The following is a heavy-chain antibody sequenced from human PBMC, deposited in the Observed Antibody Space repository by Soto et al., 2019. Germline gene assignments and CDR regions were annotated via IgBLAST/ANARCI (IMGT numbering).Heavy chain of an antibody. V-gene: IGHV2-5*01. CDR3: ANRQRYPGTTSFDY. D-gene: IGHD1-7*01. CDR1: GFSLSTSGVG. J-gene: IGHJ4*02. Sequence: QITLKESGPPLVKPTQTLTLTCTFSGFSLSTSGVGVGWIRQPPGKSLEWLALIYWYDDTRYSPSLKSRITITKDTSKNQVVLTLTNMDPVGTATYYCANRQRYPGTTSFDYWGQGTLVTVSS. CDR2: IYWYDDT.